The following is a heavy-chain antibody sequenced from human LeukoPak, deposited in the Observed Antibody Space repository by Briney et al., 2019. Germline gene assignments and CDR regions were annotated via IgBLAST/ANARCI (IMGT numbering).Heavy chain of an antibody. V-gene: IGHV3-53*01. CDR1: GFTVSSNY. J-gene: IGHJ6*02. CDR3: ARMTPSGYYYYGMDV. Sequence: RGSLRLSCAASGFTVSSNYMSWVRQAPGKGLEWVSVIYSGGSTYYADSVKGRFTISRDNSKNTLYLQMNSLRAEDTAVYYCARMTPSGYYYYGMDVWGQGTTVTVSS. D-gene: IGHD3-10*01. CDR2: IYSGGST.